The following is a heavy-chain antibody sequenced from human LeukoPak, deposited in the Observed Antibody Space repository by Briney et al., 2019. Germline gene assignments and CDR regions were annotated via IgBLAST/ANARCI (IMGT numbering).Heavy chain of an antibody. V-gene: IGHV3-33*04. D-gene: IGHD2-21*02. CDR2: IWYDGXXX. Sequence: GGSLRLSCAASGFXFXXYGMHWVRQAPGKGXXXXXVIWYDGXXXXXXXXXXXXXXXXRDXSRNTLYLQMNSLRFEDTTVYYCARLTVVTATRSLDSWGQGTLVTVSS. CDR3: ARLTVVTATRSLDS. J-gene: IGHJ4*02. CDR1: GFXFXXYG.